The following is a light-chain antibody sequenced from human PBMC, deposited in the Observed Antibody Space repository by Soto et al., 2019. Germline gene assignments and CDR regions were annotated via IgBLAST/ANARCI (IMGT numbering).Light chain of an antibody. CDR1: QGVSSY. V-gene: IGKV1-8*01. Sequence: ATRMTQSPSSFSASIGDRVNITCRADQGVSSYLAWYQQKPGRAPKLLIYAASTLQSGVPSTFSGSGSGKDCTLTISCLKYEDFATYFCQPYSAYPFTFGPGTKVDVK. CDR2: AAS. J-gene: IGKJ3*01. CDR3: QPYSAYPFT.